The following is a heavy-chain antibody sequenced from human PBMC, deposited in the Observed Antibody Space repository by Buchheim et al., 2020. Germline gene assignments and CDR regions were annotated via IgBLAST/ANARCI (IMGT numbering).Heavy chain of an antibody. CDR2: ISSSSSTI. V-gene: IGHV3-48*01. CDR1: GFTFSRYS. CDR3: ARGLSNAWFGDLLSYYGMDV. Sequence: EVQLVESGGGLVQPGGSLRLSCAASGFTFSRYSMNWVRQAPGKGLEWVSYISSSSSTIYYADSVTGRFTISRDNAKNSLYLQMNSLRAEDTAVYYCARGLSNAWFGDLLSYYGMDVWGQGTT. D-gene: IGHD3-10*01. J-gene: IGHJ6*02.